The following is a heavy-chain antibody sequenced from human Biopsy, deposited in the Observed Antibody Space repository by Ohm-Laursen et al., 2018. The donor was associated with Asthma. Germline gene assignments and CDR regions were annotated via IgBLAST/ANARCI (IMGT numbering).Heavy chain of an antibody. CDR2: IYYSGRT. V-gene: IGHV4-39*02. CDR3: ARAVSSSSYWYFDL. D-gene: IGHD6-6*01. CDR1: GDAMSTSGSY. Sequence: PSQTLSLTCLVSGDAMSTSGSYWGWIRQSPGKGPEWIGSIYYSGRTYYNPSLESRVTISADTSKNHFSLKVTSVTAADTAVYYCARAVSSSSYWYFDLWGRGDLVTVSS. J-gene: IGHJ2*01.